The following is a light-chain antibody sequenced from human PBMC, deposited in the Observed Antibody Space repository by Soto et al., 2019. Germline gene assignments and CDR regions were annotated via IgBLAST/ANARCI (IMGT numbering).Light chain of an antibody. V-gene: IGKV1-5*03. CDR1: QGISNY. CDR2: KAS. Sequence: DIQMTQSPSPLSASVGDRVTITCRASQGISNYLAWYQQKPGKAPKLLIYKASTLKSGVPSRFSGSGSGTEFTLTISSLQPDDFATYYCQHYNSYSEAFGQGTKVDIK. J-gene: IGKJ1*01. CDR3: QHYNSYSEA.